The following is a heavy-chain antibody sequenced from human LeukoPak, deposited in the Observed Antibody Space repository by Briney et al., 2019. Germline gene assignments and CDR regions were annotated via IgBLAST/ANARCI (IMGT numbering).Heavy chain of an antibody. J-gene: IGHJ4*02. CDR2: IDNDGSTT. Sequence: GGSLRLSCADSGFPFANTWMHWVRQAPGKGLVWVSLIDNDGSTTNYADSVKGRFTISRDNAKNTVYLQMNSLRAEDTAVYYCAIGGTYGSGSWGQGTLVTVSS. CDR3: AIGGTYGSGS. CDR1: GFPFANTW. V-gene: IGHV3-74*01. D-gene: IGHD3-10*01.